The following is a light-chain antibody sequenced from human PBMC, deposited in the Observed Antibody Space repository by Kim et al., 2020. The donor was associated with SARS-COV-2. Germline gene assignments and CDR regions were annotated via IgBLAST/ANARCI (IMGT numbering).Light chain of an antibody. CDR3: QQRRNWPLT. J-gene: IGKJ4*01. Sequence: EIVLTQSPATLSLSPGERATLSCRASQSVSSYLAWYQQKPGQAPRLLIYEASNRATGIPARFSGSGSGTDFTLTISSLEPEDFAIYYWQQRRNWPLTFGGGTKLEI. CDR1: QSVSSY. V-gene: IGKV3-11*01. CDR2: EAS.